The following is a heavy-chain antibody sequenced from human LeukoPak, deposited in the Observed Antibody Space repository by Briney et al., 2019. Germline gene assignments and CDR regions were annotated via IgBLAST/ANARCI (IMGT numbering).Heavy chain of an antibody. CDR1: GGSISSGGYY. CDR3: ASALSSTSCLDAFDI. CDR2: IYHSGST. J-gene: IGHJ3*02. V-gene: IGHV4-30-2*01. D-gene: IGHD2-2*01. Sequence: SETLSLTCAVSGGSISSGGYYWSWIRQPPGKGLEWIGYIYHSGSTYYNPSLKSRVTISVDRSKNQFSLKLSSVTAADTAVYYCASALSSTSCLDAFDIWGQGTMVTVSS.